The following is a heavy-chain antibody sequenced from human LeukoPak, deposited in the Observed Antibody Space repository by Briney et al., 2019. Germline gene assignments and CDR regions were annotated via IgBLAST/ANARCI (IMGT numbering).Heavy chain of an antibody. V-gene: IGHV3-43*02. CDR1: GFTFDDYA. CDR2: ISGDGSAT. D-gene: IGHD4-17*01. CDR3: AKDWAVTPRRGDAFDI. J-gene: IGHJ3*02. Sequence: PGGSLRLSCAASGFTFDDYAMHWVRQPPGKGLEWVSLISGDGSATYYADSVKGRFTISRDNSKNSLYVQMNSLRTEDTALYYCAKDWAVTPRRGDAFDIWGQGTMVTVSS.